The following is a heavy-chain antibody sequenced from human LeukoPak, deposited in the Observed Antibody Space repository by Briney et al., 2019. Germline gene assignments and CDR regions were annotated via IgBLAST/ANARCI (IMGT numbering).Heavy chain of an antibody. CDR2: INHSGGT. CDR1: GGSFSGYY. D-gene: IGHD5-18*01. V-gene: IGHV4-34*01. Sequence: SETLSLTCAVYGGSFSGYYWSWIRQPPGKGLEWIGEINHSGGTNYNPSLKSRVTMSVDTSKNQFSLKVNSVTATDTAVYYCARRDRYSSGQFDHWGQGTLVTVSS. CDR3: ARRDRYSSGQFDH. J-gene: IGHJ4*02.